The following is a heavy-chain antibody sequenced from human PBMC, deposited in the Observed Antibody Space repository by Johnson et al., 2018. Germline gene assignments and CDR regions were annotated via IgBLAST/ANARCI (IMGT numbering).Heavy chain of an antibody. Sequence: VQLVQSGGGLVKPGGSLRLSCAASGFTFSSYAMSWVRQAPGKGLEWVSAISGSGGNTYYADSEKGRFTIPRDNSKNTLYLQMNNLRAEDTDVYYCAKDRGGYSYSDYFDYWGQGTLVTVSS. J-gene: IGHJ4*02. CDR3: AKDRGGYSYSDYFDY. V-gene: IGHV3-23*04. CDR1: GFTFSSYA. D-gene: IGHD5-18*01. CDR2: ISGSGGNT.